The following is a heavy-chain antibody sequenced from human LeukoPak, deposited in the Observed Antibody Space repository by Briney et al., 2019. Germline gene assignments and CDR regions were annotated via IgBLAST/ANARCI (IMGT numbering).Heavy chain of an antibody. Sequence: PSETLSLTCTVSGGSISSYYWSWIRQPPGKGLEWIGYIYYSGSTNYNPSLKSRVTISVDTSKNQFPLKLSSVTAADTAVYYCARDSSYCGGDCYSFDYWGQGTLVTVSS. CDR2: IYYSGST. D-gene: IGHD2-21*02. J-gene: IGHJ4*02. CDR3: ARDSSYCGGDCYSFDY. V-gene: IGHV4-59*01. CDR1: GGSISSYY.